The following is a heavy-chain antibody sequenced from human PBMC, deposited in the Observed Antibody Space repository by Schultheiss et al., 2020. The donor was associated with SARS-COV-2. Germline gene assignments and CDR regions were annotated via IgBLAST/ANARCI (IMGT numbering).Heavy chain of an antibody. D-gene: IGHD3-22*01. V-gene: IGHV5-51*01. CDR3: ARHEGYYDSSGYPNVAVDY. CDR1: GYSFTSYW. CDR2: IYPGDSDT. Sequence: GGSLRLSCKGSGYSFTSYWIGWVRQMPGKGLEWMGIIYPGDSDTRYSPSFQGQVTISADKSISTAYLQWSSLKASDTAMYYCARHEGYYDSSGYPNVAVDYWGQGTLVTVSS. J-gene: IGHJ4*02.